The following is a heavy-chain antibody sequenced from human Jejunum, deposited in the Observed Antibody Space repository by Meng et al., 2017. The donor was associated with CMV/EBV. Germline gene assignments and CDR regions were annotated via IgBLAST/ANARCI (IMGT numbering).Heavy chain of an antibody. V-gene: IGHV3-30*19. Sequence: YVMHWVRQAPGKGLEFVAVISSDGSNKYYAASVKGRFTISRDNSKNTLYLQLDSLRPEDTAVYYCARPYNSVDFWNGYSYYLDYWGQGVRVTVSS. CDR2: ISSDGSNK. CDR1: YV. D-gene: IGHD3-3*01. CDR3: ARPYNSVDFWNGYSYYLDY. J-gene: IGHJ4*02.